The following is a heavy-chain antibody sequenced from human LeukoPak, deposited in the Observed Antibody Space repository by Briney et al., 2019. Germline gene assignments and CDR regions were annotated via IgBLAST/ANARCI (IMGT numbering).Heavy chain of an antibody. CDR1: GFTFRNYW. J-gene: IGHJ6*02. Sequence: GGSLRLSCAASGFTFRNYWMNWVRQAPGKGLEWVAYINQGGSEKQHADSVKGRFTISRDNARSSLYLQMSSLRAEDTAVYYCARGHHGMDVWGQGTTVTVSS. V-gene: IGHV3-7*01. CDR2: INQGGSEK. CDR3: ARGHHGMDV.